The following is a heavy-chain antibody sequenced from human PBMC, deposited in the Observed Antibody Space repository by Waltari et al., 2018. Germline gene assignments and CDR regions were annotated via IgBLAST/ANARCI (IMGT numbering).Heavy chain of an antibody. J-gene: IGHJ4*02. V-gene: IGHV3-33*01. Sequence: QVQLAESGGGVVQPGRSRRLSCAASGFAFSTYAMNWVRQAPGKGMEWVADIWHDGNNKYYSDSVKGRFTISRDNSKNTLYLQMNSLRAEDTAVYYCAREGKPSAISYWGQGTLVAVSS. D-gene: IGHD2-2*01. CDR1: GFAFSTYA. CDR3: AREGKPSAISY. CDR2: IWHDGNNK.